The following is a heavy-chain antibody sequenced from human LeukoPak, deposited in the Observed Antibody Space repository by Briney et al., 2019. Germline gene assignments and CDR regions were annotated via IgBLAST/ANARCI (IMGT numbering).Heavy chain of an antibody. CDR1: GGSISSYY. D-gene: IGHD2-8*02. CDR2: TYYSGGT. V-gene: IGHV4-59*01. CDR3: ARVWMGGNYWFFDY. J-gene: IGHJ4*02. Sequence: SETLSLTCTVSGGSISSYYWSWIRQAPGKGLEWIGYTYYSGGTNYNPSLKGRVTISQDMSKNQFSLRLFSVTAADTAVYYCARVWMGGNYWFFDYWGPGSLVTVSS.